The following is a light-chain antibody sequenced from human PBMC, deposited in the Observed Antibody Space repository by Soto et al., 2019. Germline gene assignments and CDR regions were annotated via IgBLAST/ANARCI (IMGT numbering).Light chain of an antibody. CDR1: QSISRY. CDR2: GAS. V-gene: IGKV1-27*01. J-gene: IGKJ1*01. Sequence: DIHITHSPSSLSSSLVERVTITCRTSQSISRYLNWYQQKPGRAPKLLIYGASTLQSRVPSRFSGSGSGTDFTLTISSLQPEDVATYYCQKYNSAPRTFGQGTKVDIK. CDR3: QKYNSAPRT.